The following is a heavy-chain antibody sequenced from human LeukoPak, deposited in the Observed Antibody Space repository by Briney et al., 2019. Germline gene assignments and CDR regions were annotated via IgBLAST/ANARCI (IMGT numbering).Heavy chain of an antibody. D-gene: IGHD3-3*01. Sequence: ASVKVSCKASGYTFTGYYMHWVRQAPGQGLEWMGWINPNSGGTNYAQKFQGRVTMTRDTSISTAYMELSRLRSDDTAVYCCARDGGPGYYMDVWGKGTTVTVSS. V-gene: IGHV1-2*02. CDR3: ARDGGPGYYMDV. J-gene: IGHJ6*03. CDR1: GYTFTGYY. CDR2: INPNSGGT.